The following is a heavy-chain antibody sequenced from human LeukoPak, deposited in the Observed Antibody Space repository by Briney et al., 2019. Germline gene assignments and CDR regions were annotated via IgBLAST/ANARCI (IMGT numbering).Heavy chain of an antibody. CDR3: TRRPNDYFK. D-gene: IGHD1-1*01. V-gene: IGHV3-66*04. Sequence: GSLRLSCVVSGFNVYNNYMCWVRQAPGKGLEWVSLIYSHGGTSYADSANASFTLSRASSKNTLYLQMNSLRVEDTAVYYCTRRPNDYFKWGQGTLVTVSS. J-gene: IGHJ4*02. CDR2: IYSHGGT. CDR1: GFNVYNNY.